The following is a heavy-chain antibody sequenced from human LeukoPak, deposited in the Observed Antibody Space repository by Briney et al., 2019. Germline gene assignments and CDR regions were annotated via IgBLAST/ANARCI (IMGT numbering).Heavy chain of an antibody. D-gene: IGHD2/OR15-2a*01. CDR2: MYTSGST. J-gene: IGHJ4*02. Sequence: SSETLSLTCTVSGGSISSGSYYWSWIRQPAGKGLEWIGRMYTSGSTNYSPSLKSRVTISVDTSKNQFSLNLSSVTAADTAVYSCARGSAVRGIDTYFNDYWGQGTLVTVSS. V-gene: IGHV4-61*02. CDR3: ARGSAVRGIDTYFNDY. CDR1: GGSISSGSYY.